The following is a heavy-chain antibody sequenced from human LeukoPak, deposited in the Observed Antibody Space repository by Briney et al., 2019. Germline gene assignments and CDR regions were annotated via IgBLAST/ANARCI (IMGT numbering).Heavy chain of an antibody. V-gene: IGHV4-39*07. Sequence: SETLSLTCTVSGGSITSFIYYWGWIRQPPGKGLEWIGSIYHSGSTNYNPSLQSRVIISADTSKNQLSLKVTSVTAADTAVYYCARVSFNYYSMDVWGKGTTVTVSS. CDR3: ARVSFNYYSMDV. J-gene: IGHJ6*03. CDR1: GGSITSFIYY. D-gene: IGHD2/OR15-2a*01. CDR2: IYHSGST.